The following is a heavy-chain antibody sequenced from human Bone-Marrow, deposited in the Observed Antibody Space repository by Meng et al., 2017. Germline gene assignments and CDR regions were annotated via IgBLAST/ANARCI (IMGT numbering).Heavy chain of an antibody. CDR1: GGTFSSYA. Sequence: GGSLRLSCKASGGTFSSYAISWVRQAPGQGLEWMGGIIPIFGTANYAQKFQGRVTITADKSTSTAYMELSSLRSEDTAVYYCARDIRLGELSSYLDYWGQGTLVTVSS. CDR2: IIPIFGTA. V-gene: IGHV1-69*06. D-gene: IGHD3-16*02. CDR3: ARDIRLGELSSYLDY. J-gene: IGHJ4*02.